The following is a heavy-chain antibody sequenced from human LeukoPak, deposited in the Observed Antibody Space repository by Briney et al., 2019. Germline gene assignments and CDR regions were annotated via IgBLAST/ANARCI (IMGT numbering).Heavy chain of an antibody. J-gene: IGHJ6*03. CDR1: GFTFSSYS. D-gene: IGHD2-15*01. CDR2: ISSSSSNI. V-gene: IGHV3-21*01. CDR3: ARDQDTYMDV. Sequence: GGSQRLSCAPSGFTFSSYSMNTGGQAPGTGLEWFSSISSSSSNIYYADSVKCRFTISRDNAQNSLYLQMTRLRAENTAVYYCARDQDTYMDVWGKGTTVTVSS.